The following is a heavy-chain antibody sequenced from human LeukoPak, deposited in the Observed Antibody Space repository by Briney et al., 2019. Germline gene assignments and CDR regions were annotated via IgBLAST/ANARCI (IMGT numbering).Heavy chain of an antibody. Sequence: GRSLRLSCVASGFTFSSYAMHWVRQAPGKGLEWVAVISYDGSNKYYADSVKGRFTISRDNSKNTLYLQMNSLRAEDTAVYYCARESGYYLDYWGQGTLVTVSS. CDR2: ISYDGSNK. V-gene: IGHV3-30-3*01. J-gene: IGHJ4*02. CDR1: GFTFSSYA. D-gene: IGHD3-3*01. CDR3: ARESGYYLDY.